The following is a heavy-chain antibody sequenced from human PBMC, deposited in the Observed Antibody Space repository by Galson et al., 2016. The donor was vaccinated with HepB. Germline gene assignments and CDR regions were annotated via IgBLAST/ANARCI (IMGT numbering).Heavy chain of an antibody. Sequence: SLRLSCAASGFIFGNYAMTWVRQAPGEGLEWVSVISGSGDSTYYADSVKGRFTISRDNFKSTLSLQMNSLRAEDTAVYYCGKTQGYSTGWYGMDVWGQGTTVTVSS. V-gene: IGHV3-23*01. D-gene: IGHD6-19*01. CDR2: ISGSGDST. J-gene: IGHJ6*02. CDR3: GKTQGYSTGWYGMDV. CDR1: GFIFGNYA.